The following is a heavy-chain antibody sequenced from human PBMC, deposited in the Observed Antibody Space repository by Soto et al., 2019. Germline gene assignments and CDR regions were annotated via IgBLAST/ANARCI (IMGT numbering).Heavy chain of an antibody. V-gene: IGHV4-59*01. CDR1: GGSISSYY. Sequence: PSETLSLTCTVSGGSISSYYWSWIRQPPGKGLEWIGYIYYSGSTNYNPSLKSRVTISVDTSKNQFSLKLSSVTAADTAVYYCARQGFGVAQIDYWGQGTLVTVSS. J-gene: IGHJ4*02. D-gene: IGHD3-3*01. CDR2: IYYSGST. CDR3: ARQGFGVAQIDY.